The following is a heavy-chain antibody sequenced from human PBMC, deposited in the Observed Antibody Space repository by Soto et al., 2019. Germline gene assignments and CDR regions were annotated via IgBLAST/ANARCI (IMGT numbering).Heavy chain of an antibody. D-gene: IGHD3-22*01. CDR2: ISGSGGST. CDR3: AKTDYYDTTGGEPFYYYDMDV. Sequence: QPGGSLRLSCAASGFMFSGYAMSWVRQAPGKGLEWVSAISGSGGSTWFADSVKGRFTISRVNFKNTLYLQMHSPRAEDTAVYYCAKTDYYDTTGGEPFYYYDMDVWGQGTTVTVSS. J-gene: IGHJ6*02. CDR1: GFMFSGYA. V-gene: IGHV3-23*01.